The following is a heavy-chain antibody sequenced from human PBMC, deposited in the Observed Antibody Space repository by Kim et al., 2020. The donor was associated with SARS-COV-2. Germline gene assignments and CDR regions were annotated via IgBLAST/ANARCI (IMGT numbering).Heavy chain of an antibody. V-gene: IGHV4-34*01. Sequence: SLKSRVTISVDTSKNQFSLKLSSVTAADTAVYYCARGRIRIGYYYYGMDVWGQGTTVTVSS. CDR3: ARGRIRIGYYYYGMDV. J-gene: IGHJ6*02.